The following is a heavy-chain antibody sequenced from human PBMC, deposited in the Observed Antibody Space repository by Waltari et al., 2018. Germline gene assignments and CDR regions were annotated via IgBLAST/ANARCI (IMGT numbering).Heavy chain of an antibody. D-gene: IGHD3-22*01. CDR3: ARKWSSGNSSGRDRWNYDAFDI. CDR2: IYTSGST. Sequence: QVQLQESGPGLVKPSQTLSLTCTVSGGSISSGSYYWRWIRPPAGTGLEWIGRIYTSGSTNYNPSLKSRVTISVDTSKNQFSLKLSSVTAADTAVYYCARKWSSGNSSGRDRWNYDAFDIWGQGTMVTVSS. J-gene: IGHJ3*02. CDR1: GGSISSGSYY. V-gene: IGHV4-61*02.